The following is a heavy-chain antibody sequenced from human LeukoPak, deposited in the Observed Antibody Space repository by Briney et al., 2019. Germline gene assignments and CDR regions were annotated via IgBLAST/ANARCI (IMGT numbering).Heavy chain of an antibody. Sequence: PGGSLRLSCTASGFTFGDYAMSWFRQAPGKGLEWVGFIRSKAYGRTTEYAASVKGRFTISRDDSKSIAYLQMNSLKTEDTAVYYCTRDPGVTIFGVVPPPDYWGQGTLVTDSS. CDR2: IRSKAYGRTT. V-gene: IGHV3-49*03. D-gene: IGHD3-3*01. J-gene: IGHJ4*02. CDR3: TRDPGVTIFGVVPPPDY. CDR1: GFTFGDYA.